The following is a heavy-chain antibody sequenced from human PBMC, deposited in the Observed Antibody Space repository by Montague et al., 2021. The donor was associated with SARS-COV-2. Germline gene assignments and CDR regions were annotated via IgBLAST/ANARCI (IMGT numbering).Heavy chain of an antibody. CDR3: AQQRSLNYYDSSGYYYPDY. CDR1: GGSISSSSYY. D-gene: IGHD3-22*01. CDR2: IYYSGST. J-gene: IGHJ4*02. Sequence: SETLSLTCTVSGGSISSSSYYWGWIRQPPGKGLEWIGGIYYSGSTYYNPSLKSRVTISVDTSKNQFSLKLSSVTAADTAVYYCAQQRSLNYYDSSGYYYPDYWGQGTLVTVSS. V-gene: IGHV4-39*01.